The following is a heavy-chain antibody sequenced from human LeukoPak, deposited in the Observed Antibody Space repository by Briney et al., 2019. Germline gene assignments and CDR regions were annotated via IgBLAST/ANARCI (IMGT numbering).Heavy chain of an antibody. CDR2: IFHSGIA. CDR3: GRAGFGTAYNRFYYYMDV. D-gene: IGHD3-16*01. V-gene: IGHV4-38-2*01. CDR1: NYPITSDYY. J-gene: IGHJ6*03. Sequence: SETLSLTCAVSNYPITSDYYWVWIRQPPGQGLEWIGQIFHSGIAHYNPSLKSRVTMSVDTSRSQFSVNLNSVTAADTAVYYCGRAGFGTAYNRFYYYMDVWGKGTTVTISS.